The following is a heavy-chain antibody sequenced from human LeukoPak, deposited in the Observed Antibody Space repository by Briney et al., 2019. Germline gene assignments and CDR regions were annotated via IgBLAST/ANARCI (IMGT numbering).Heavy chain of an antibody. Sequence: GGSLRLSCAASGFTFDDYAMHWVRQAPGKGLEWVSGISWNSGSIGYADSVKGRFTISRDNAKNSLYLQMNSLRAEDMALYYCAKGTTVSLYYYFDYWGQGTLSPSPQ. CDR1: GFTFDDYA. CDR2: ISWNSGSI. V-gene: IGHV3-9*03. CDR3: AKGTTVSLYYYFDY. J-gene: IGHJ4*02. D-gene: IGHD4-17*01.